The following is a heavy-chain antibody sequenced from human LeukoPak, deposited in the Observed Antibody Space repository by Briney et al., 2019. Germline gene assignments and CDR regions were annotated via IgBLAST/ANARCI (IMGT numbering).Heavy chain of an antibody. Sequence: SETLSLTCTVSGGSISSSSSYWGWLRQPPGTGLEWIGSIYYSGSTYYNPSLKSRVTISVDTSKNQFSLKLSSVTAADTAVYYCARRSYYDSSGYYYVRNWFDPWGQGTLVTVSS. CDR2: IYYSGST. J-gene: IGHJ5*02. CDR1: GGSISSSSSY. D-gene: IGHD3-22*01. V-gene: IGHV4-39*01. CDR3: ARRSYYDSSGYYYVRNWFDP.